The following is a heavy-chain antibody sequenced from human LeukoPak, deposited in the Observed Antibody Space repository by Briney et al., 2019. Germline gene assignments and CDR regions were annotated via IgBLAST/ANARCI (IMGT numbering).Heavy chain of an antibody. CDR2: INPNSGGT. Sequence: ASVKVSCKASGYTFTGYYMHWVRQAPGQGLEWMGWINPNSGGTNYAQKFQGWVTMTRDTSISTAYMELSRLRSDDTAVYYCARDLAPAAAAGLPFGYYYYGMDVWGQGTTVTVSS. D-gene: IGHD6-13*01. J-gene: IGHJ6*02. CDR1: GYTFTGYY. V-gene: IGHV1-2*04. CDR3: ARDLAPAAAAGLPFGYYYYGMDV.